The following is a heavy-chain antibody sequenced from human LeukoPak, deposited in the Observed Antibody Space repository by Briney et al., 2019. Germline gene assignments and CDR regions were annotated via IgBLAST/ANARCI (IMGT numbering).Heavy chain of an antibody. CDR3: ARGSGSYYYYYGMDV. V-gene: IGHV4-34*01. CDR1: GGSFSGFY. Sequence: SETLSLTCAVYGGSFSGFYWSWIRQPPEKGLEWIGEINHSGSTNYNPSLKSRVTISVDTSKNQFSLKLSSVTAADTAVYYCARGSGSYYYYYGMDVWGKGTTVTVPS. CDR2: INHSGST. D-gene: IGHD1-26*01. J-gene: IGHJ6*04.